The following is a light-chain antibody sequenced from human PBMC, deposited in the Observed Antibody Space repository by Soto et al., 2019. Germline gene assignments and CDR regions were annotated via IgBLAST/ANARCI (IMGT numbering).Light chain of an antibody. CDR2: GAS. J-gene: IGKJ1*01. CDR1: QGIRTG. Sequence: ATQMTQSPSSLSASVGDRVTIACRASQGIRTGLGWYQQKPGEAPKLLIYGASTLQSGVPSRFSGSGSGTDFTLTISSLQPEDFATYYCLQDYDYPRTFGQGTKVEMK. V-gene: IGKV1-6*01. CDR3: LQDYDYPRT.